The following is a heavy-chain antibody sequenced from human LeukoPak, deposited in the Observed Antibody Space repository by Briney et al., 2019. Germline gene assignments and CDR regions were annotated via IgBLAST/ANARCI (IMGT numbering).Heavy chain of an antibody. J-gene: IGHJ4*02. Sequence: GGSLRLSCAASGITFSRFWMSWVRQAPGKGLQWVANIKQGGSEKHYVDSVKGRFTISRDNAENSLYLQMNSLRAEDTAVYYYASGGHLDYWGQGALVTVAS. V-gene: IGHV3-7*03. CDR2: IKQGGSEK. CDR3: ASGGHLDY. D-gene: IGHD3-16*01. CDR1: GITFSRFW.